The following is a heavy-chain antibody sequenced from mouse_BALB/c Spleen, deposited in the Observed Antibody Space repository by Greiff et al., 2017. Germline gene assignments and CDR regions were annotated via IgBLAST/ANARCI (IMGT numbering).Heavy chain of an antibody. CDR3: ARETGWYFDV. CDR2: ISNLAYSI. J-gene: IGHJ1*01. Sequence: EVKLVESGGGLVQPGGSRKLSCAASGFTFSDYGMAWVRQAPGKGPEWVAFISNLAYSIYYADTVTGRFTISRENAKNTLYLEMSSLRSEDTAMYYCARETGWYFDVWGAGTTVTVSS. V-gene: IGHV5-15*02. CDR1: GFTFSDYG. D-gene: IGHD4-1*01.